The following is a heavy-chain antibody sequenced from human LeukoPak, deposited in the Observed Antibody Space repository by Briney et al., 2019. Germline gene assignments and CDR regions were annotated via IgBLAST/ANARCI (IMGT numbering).Heavy chain of an antibody. Sequence: PGGSLRLSCAASGFAFSTYAMTWVRQAPGKGLDWVSAISIGGSTYYADSVKGRFTISRDTSKNTLYLQMNSLRAEDTAVYYCAKPPRGTNGSYGLDVWGQGTTVAVSS. V-gene: IGHV3-23*01. D-gene: IGHD2-2*01. J-gene: IGHJ6*02. CDR2: ISIGGST. CDR1: GFAFSTYA. CDR3: AKPPRGTNGSYGLDV.